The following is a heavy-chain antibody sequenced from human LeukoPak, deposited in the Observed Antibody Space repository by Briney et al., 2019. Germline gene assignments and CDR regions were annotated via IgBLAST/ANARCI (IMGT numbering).Heavy chain of an antibody. Sequence: GGSLRLSCAASGFTFSSYAMSWVRQAAGKGLEWVPSISSSGGSTYYADSVKGRFTISRDYFKNTLFLQMNSLRAEDTAVYYCAKDLYTYGTTPLDYWGQGTLVTVSS. D-gene: IGHD4-17*01. CDR1: GFTFSSYA. J-gene: IGHJ4*02. CDR3: AKDLYTYGTTPLDY. V-gene: IGHV3-23*01. CDR2: ISSSGGST.